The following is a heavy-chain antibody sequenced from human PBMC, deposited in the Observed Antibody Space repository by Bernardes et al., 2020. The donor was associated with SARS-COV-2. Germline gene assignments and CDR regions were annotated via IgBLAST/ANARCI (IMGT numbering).Heavy chain of an antibody. CDR2: IYYSAST. D-gene: IGHD3-10*01. Sequence: SETLSLTCTVSGGSITSSSYYWGWIRQPPGKGLEWIGRIYYSASTHYNPSLKSRVTISVDTSKNQFSLKLSSVTAADAAVYYCASVRGSYYQWWFDPWGQGTLVTVSS. V-gene: IGHV4-39*01. CDR1: GGSITSSSYY. CDR3: ASVRGSYYQWWFDP. J-gene: IGHJ5*02.